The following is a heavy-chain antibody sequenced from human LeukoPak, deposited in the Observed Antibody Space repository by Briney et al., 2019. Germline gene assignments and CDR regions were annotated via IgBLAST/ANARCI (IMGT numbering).Heavy chain of an antibody. CDR2: ISAYNGNT. CDR1: GYTFTSYG. Sequence: ASVKVSCKASGYTFTSYGISWVRQAPGQGLEWVGWISAYNGNTNYAQKLQGRATMTTDTSTSTAYMELRSLRSDDTAVYYCARDSSSAVAGTLWFDPWGQGTLVTVSS. D-gene: IGHD6-19*01. V-gene: IGHV1-18*01. CDR3: ARDSSSAVAGTLWFDP. J-gene: IGHJ5*02.